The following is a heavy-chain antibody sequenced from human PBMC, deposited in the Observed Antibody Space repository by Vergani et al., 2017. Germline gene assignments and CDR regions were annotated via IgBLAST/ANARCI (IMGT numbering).Heavy chain of an antibody. V-gene: IGHV3-21*01. CDR1: GFTFSSYS. D-gene: IGHD3-22*01. Sequence: EVQLVESGGGLVKPGGSLRLSCAASGFTFSSYSMNWVRQAPGKGLEWVSSISSSSSYIYYADSVKGRFTISRDNAKNSLYLQMNSLRAEDTAVYYCAREGYYYDSSGYYFGDYYYGMDVWGQGTTVTVSS. CDR3: AREGYYYDSSGYYFGDYYYGMDV. CDR2: ISSSSSYI. J-gene: IGHJ6*02.